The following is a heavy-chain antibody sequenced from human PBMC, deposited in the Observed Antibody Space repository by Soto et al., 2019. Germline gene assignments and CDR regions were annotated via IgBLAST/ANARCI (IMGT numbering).Heavy chain of an antibody. CDR2: ISSNGGST. J-gene: IGHJ4*02. CDR3: ARGTGYYFDH. Sequence: GGSLRLSCAASGFTLSSYAMHWVRQAPGKGLEYVSAISSNGGSTYYANSVKGRFTISRDNSKNTLYLQMGSLRAEDMAVYYCARGTGYYFDHWGQGTLVTVSS. V-gene: IGHV3-64*01. CDR1: GFTLSSYA.